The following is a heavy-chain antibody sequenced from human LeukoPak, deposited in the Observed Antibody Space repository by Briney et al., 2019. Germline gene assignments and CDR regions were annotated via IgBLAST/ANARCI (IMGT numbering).Heavy chain of an antibody. Sequence: ASVKVSCKASGYTFTDYYLHWVRQAPGQGFEWMGWINPNSGDTNYAQKFQGRVTLTRDTSISTAHMEMSRLRSDDTAVYYCARANFLYCSSTTCLFDYWGQGTLVTVSS. J-gene: IGHJ4*02. V-gene: IGHV1-2*02. CDR3: ARANFLYCSSTTCLFDY. D-gene: IGHD2-2*01. CDR2: INPNSGDT. CDR1: GYTFTDYY.